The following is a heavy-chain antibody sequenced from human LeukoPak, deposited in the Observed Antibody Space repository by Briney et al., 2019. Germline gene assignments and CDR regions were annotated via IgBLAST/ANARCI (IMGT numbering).Heavy chain of an antibody. J-gene: IGHJ4*02. CDR2: IYYSGST. V-gene: IGHV4-31*03. Sequence: SQTLSLTCTVSGRSISSGGYYWSWLRQHPGKGLEWIGYIYYSGSTYYNPSLKSRVTISVDTSKNQFSLKVNSVTAAGTAVYYCARAYCTSTTCWGYFDYWGQGTLVTVSS. CDR3: ARAYCTSTTCWGYFDY. CDR1: GRSISSGGYY. D-gene: IGHD2-2*01.